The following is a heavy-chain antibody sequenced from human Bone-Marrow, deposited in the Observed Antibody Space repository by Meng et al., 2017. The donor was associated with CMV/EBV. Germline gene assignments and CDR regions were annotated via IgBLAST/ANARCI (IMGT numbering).Heavy chain of an antibody. CDR3: ARGPRGSGLDY. J-gene: IGHJ4*02. CDR2: IFHSGST. D-gene: IGHD1-1*01. CDR1: GASISRSTW. Sequence: LPCPASGASISRSTWWSWFRQPPGQGLEWIGEIFHSGSTNYNPSLKSRVTISVDKSKNQFSLMLRSVTAADTAVYYCARGPRGSGLDYWGQGTLVTVSS. V-gene: IGHV4-4*02.